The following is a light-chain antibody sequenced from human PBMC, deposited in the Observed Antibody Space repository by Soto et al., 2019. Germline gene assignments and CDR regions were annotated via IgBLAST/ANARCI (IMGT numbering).Light chain of an antibody. CDR1: QSVRTN. V-gene: IGKV3-15*01. CDR2: GAS. Sequence: EIVMTQSPATLSVSPGERATLSCRASQSVRTNLAWYQQKPGQAPRPLIYGASTRATGIPARFSGGGSGSEFSLPISILQSEVVAVYYFQEYNILWTFGQGTKVEIK. CDR3: QEYNILWT. J-gene: IGKJ1*01.